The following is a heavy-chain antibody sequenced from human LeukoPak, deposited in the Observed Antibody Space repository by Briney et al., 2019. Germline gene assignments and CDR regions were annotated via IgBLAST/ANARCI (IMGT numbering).Heavy chain of an antibody. CDR1: GFTFSSYE. V-gene: IGHV3-48*03. CDR2: ISSRGSTR. J-gene: IGHJ6*04. D-gene: IGHD3-10*02. Sequence: PGGSLRLSCAASGFTFSSYEMNSVRQAPGKGLEWVSYISSRGSTRYYADSVKGRFTISRDNAKNSLYLQMNSLRAEDTAVYYCAELGITMIGGVWGKGNTVTISS. CDR3: AELGITMIGGV.